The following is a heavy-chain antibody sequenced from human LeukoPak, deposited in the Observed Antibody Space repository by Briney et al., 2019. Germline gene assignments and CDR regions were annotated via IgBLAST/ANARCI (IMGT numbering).Heavy chain of an antibody. CDR1: GFTFTTYW. Sequence: GGSLRLSCAASGFTFTTYWMSWVRRAPGKGLEWVANIKQDGTEKYYVDSVKGRFTISRDNSKNTLYLQMNSLRAEDTAVYYCAKDKDPITMVRGVIDYWGQGTLVTVSS. CDR2: IKQDGTEK. CDR3: AKDKDPITMVRGVIDY. V-gene: IGHV3-7*01. J-gene: IGHJ4*02. D-gene: IGHD3-10*01.